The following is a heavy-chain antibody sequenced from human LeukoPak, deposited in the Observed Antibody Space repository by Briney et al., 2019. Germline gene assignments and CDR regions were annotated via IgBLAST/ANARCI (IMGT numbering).Heavy chain of an antibody. CDR3: ARGRPGSVRAPTNY. V-gene: IGHV1-18*01. CDR1: GGTFSSYA. D-gene: IGHD1-14*01. J-gene: IGHJ4*02. CDR2: ISAYNGNK. Sequence: ASVKVSCKASGGTFSSYAISWVRQAPGQGLEWMGWISAYNGNKNYAQKLQGRVTMTTDTSTSTAYMELRSLRSDDTAVYYCARGRPGSVRAPTNYWGQGTLVTVSS.